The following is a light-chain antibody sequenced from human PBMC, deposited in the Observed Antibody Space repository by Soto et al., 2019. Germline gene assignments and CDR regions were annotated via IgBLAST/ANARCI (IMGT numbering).Light chain of an antibody. CDR2: DVF. CDR3: QHRSSWPFT. V-gene: IGKV3-11*01. CDR1: ETVNSY. Sequence: EIVLTQSPATLSLSPGERATLSCRASETVNSYLAWYQQKPGQAPRLLIYDVFKRATGIPARFSGSGSGTDFTHAITSLEPADFAVYYCQHRSSWPFTFGPGTKVVIK. J-gene: IGKJ3*01.